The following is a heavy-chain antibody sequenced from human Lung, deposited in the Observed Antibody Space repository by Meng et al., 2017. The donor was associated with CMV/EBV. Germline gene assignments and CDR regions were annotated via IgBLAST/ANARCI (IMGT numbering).Heavy chain of an antibody. CDR1: GFTFSSYW. V-gene: IGHV3-74*01. CDR2: INSDGSST. D-gene: IGHD3-22*01. J-gene: IGHJ4*02. CDR3: ARDHYYDSSGLDY. Sequence: GSXRLSXAASGFTFSSYWMHWVRQAPGKGLVWVSRINSDGSSTSYADSVKGRFTISRDNAKNTLYLQMNSLRAEDTAVYYCARDHYYDSSGLDYWGQGTLVTVSS.